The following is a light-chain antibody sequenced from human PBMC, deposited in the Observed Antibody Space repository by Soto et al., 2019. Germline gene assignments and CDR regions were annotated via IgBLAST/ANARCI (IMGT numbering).Light chain of an antibody. Sequence: QSALTQPASVSGSPGQSITISCTGTTSDVGGYDYVSWYQQHSGKAPKLLIFEVSSRPSGVSSRFSGSRSANSASLTISGLQAEDEADYYCSSFTTSSTYVFGTGTKLTVL. J-gene: IGLJ1*01. CDR3: SSFTTSSTYV. CDR2: EVS. CDR1: TSDVGGYDY. V-gene: IGLV2-14*01.